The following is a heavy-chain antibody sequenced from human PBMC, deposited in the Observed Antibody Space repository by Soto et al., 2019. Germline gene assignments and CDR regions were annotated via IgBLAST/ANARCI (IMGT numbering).Heavy chain of an antibody. CDR3: ARDVAPGYPFDY. CDR1: GGSFSGYY. D-gene: IGHD3-9*01. J-gene: IGHJ4*02. V-gene: IGHV4-34*01. Sequence: SETLSLTCAVYGGSFSGYYWSWIRQPPGKGLEWIGEINHSGSTNYNPSLKSRVTISVDTSKNQFSLKRSSVTAADTAVYYCARDVAPGYPFDYWGQGTLVTGSS. CDR2: INHSGST.